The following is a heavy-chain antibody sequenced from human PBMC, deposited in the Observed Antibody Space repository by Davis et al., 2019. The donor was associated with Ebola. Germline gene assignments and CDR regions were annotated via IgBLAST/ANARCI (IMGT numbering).Heavy chain of an antibody. V-gene: IGHV4-4*02. Sequence: MPSETLSLTCAVSGGSISSSNWWSWVRQPPGKGLEWIGEIYHSGSTYYNPSLKSRLTISVDTSKNQFSLKLSSVTAADTAVYYCARQPSGYDCVDYWGQGTLVTVSS. D-gene: IGHD5-12*01. CDR1: GGSISSSNW. J-gene: IGHJ4*02. CDR2: IYHSGST. CDR3: ARQPSGYDCVDY.